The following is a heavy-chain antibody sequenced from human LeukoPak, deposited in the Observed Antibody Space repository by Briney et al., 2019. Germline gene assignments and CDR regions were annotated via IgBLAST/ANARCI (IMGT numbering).Heavy chain of an antibody. CDR2: INPSGGST. J-gene: IGHJ4*02. Sequence: ASAKVSCKASGYTFTSYYMHWVRQAPGQGLEWMGIINPSGGSTSYAQKFQGRVTMTRDTSTSTVYMELSSLRSEDTAVYYCARAAMTTVTLMVWWGQGTLVTVSS. CDR1: GYTFTSYY. V-gene: IGHV1-46*01. D-gene: IGHD4-17*01. CDR3: ARAAMTTVTLMVW.